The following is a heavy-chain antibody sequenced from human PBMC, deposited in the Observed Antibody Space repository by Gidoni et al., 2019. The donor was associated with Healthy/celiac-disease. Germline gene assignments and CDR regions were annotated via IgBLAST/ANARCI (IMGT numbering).Heavy chain of an antibody. Sequence: EVQLVKSGGGLVQPARSLRLSCAAPGFTFDDYAFPWVRQAPGKGLEWVSGISWNSGSIGYADSVKGRFTISRDNAKNSLYLQMNSLRAEDTALYYCAKVRQVGDASQGVIADDAFDIWGQGTMVTVSS. CDR3: AKVRQVGDASQGVIADDAFDI. D-gene: IGHD3-16*02. CDR1: GFTFDDYA. J-gene: IGHJ3*02. V-gene: IGHV3-9*01. CDR2: ISWNSGSI.